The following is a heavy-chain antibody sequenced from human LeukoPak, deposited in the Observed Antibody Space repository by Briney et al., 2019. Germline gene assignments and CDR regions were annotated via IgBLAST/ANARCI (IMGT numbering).Heavy chain of an antibody. D-gene: IGHD1-1*01. CDR2: ISYSGTT. Sequence: SETLSLTCTVSGGSITAYYWSWIRQPPGKRLEWIGYISYSGTTKYNPSLKSRVTISVDTSKNQFSLKLRSVTAADTAVYYCARAVQLDCPPPLIGYYYMDVWGKGTTVTVSS. V-gene: IGHV4-59*01. CDR3: ARAVQLDCPPPLIGYYYMDV. J-gene: IGHJ6*03. CDR1: GGSITAYY.